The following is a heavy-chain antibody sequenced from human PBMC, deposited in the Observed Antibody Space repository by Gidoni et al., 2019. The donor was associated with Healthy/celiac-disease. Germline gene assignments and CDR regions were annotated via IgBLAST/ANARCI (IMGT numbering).Heavy chain of an antibody. CDR3: AREGVYSSGWYFDY. CDR2: INAGNGNT. CDR1: GYTFTSYA. V-gene: IGHV1-3*01. D-gene: IGHD6-19*01. J-gene: IGHJ4*02. Sequence: QVQLVQSGAEVKKPGASVTVSCKASGYTFTSYAMHWVRQAPGQRLEWMGWINAGNGNTKYSQKFQGRVTITRDTSASTAYMELSSLRSEDTAVYYCAREGVYSSGWYFDYWGQGTLVTVSS.